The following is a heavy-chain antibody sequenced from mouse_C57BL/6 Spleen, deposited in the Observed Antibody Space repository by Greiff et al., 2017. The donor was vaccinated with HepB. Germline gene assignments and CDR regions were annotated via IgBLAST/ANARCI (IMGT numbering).Heavy chain of an antibody. Sequence: EVQLQQSGPELVKPGASVKISCKASGYSFTDYNMNWVKQSNGKSLEWMGEINPNYGTNSYNQKFKGKATLTIDQSSSTAYMQLNSLTSEDSAVYYCARSHKYYDYDGVYAMDYWGQGTSVTVSS. CDR2: INPNYGTN. D-gene: IGHD2-4*01. CDR3: ARSHKYYDYDGVYAMDY. J-gene: IGHJ4*01. V-gene: IGHV1-39*01. CDR1: GYSFTDYN.